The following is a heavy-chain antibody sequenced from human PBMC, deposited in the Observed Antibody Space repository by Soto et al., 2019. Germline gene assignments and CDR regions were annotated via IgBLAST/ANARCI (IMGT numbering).Heavy chain of an antibody. CDR1: GFSLSTGGVG. V-gene: IGHV2-5*01. D-gene: IGHD3-9*01. J-gene: IGHJ4*02. CDR3: AHISGNYDILTAPPRYYFDY. CDR2: IYWNDDK. Sequence: SGPTLVNPTQTLTLTCPFSGFSLSTGGVGVGWIRQPPGKALEWLALIYWNDDKRYSPSLKSRLTITKDTSKNQVVLTMTNMDPVDTATYYCAHISGNYDILTAPPRYYFDYWGQGTLVTVSS.